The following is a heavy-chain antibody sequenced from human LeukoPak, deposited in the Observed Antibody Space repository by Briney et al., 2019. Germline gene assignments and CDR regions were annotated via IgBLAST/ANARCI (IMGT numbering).Heavy chain of an antibody. CDR3: ARGGYASGWYLDY. V-gene: IGHV4-59*01. CDR2: IYYSGST. D-gene: IGHD6-19*01. J-gene: IGHJ4*02. Sequence: SETLSLTSTVSGGSISSYYWSWIRQPPGKGLEWIGYIYYSGSTNYNPSLKSRVTISVDTSKNQFSLKLSSVTATDTAVYYCARGGYASGWYLDYWGQGTLVTVSS. CDR1: GGSISSYY.